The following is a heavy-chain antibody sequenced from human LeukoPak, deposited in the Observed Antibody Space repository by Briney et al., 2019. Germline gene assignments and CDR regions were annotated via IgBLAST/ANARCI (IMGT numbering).Heavy chain of an antibody. V-gene: IGHV3-23*01. CDR1: GFIFSSYA. D-gene: IGHD3-3*01. J-gene: IGHJ4*02. CDR3: AKDSDLFLESYYFDY. CDR2: ISGSGGNT. Sequence: GGSLRLSCAASGFIFSSYAMSWVRQAPGKGLEWVSTISGSGGNTYYADSVKGRFTISRDNSKNTLYLQMNSLRAEDTAVYYCAKDSDLFLESYYFDYWGQGTLVTVSS.